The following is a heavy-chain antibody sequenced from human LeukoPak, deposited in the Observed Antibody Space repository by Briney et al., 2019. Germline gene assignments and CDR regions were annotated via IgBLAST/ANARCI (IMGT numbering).Heavy chain of an antibody. CDR3: VKDKTEYSYGSLNY. D-gene: IGHD5-18*01. J-gene: IGHJ4*02. Sequence: GGSLRLSCAASGFTFDDYAMHWVRQAPGKGLEWVSLISWDGGSTYYADSVKGRFTISRDNSKNSLYLQMNSLRAEDTALYYCVKDKTEYSYGSLNYWGQGTLVTVSS. CDR1: GFTFDDYA. V-gene: IGHV3-43D*03. CDR2: ISWDGGST.